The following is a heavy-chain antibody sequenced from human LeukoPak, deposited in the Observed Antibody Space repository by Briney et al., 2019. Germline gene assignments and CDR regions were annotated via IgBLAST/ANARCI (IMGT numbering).Heavy chain of an antibody. J-gene: IGHJ4*02. D-gene: IGHD3-10*01. CDR3: ARDQSFGSGSFQDF. V-gene: IGHV1-18*04. Sequence: ASVKVSCKASGYTFTGYYMHWVRQAPGQGPEWMAWISGYNGNTNFAQKFQGRVAVTTDTSTSTAYMDLRSLRSDDTAVYYCARDQSFGSGSFQDFWGQGTLVTVSS. CDR2: ISGYNGNT. CDR1: GYTFTGYY.